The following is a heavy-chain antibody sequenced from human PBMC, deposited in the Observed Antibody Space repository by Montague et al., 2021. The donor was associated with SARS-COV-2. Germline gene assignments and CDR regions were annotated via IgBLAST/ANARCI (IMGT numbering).Heavy chain of an antibody. J-gene: IGHJ6*02. CDR1: GASINSYY. D-gene: IGHD6-19*01. CDR3: ARDSRTSGWGYWYHGLDD. Sequence: SETLSLTCGVSGASINSYYYSWIRLPARKGLELIGRIYISGRTNPSPSLTSRVTISVDTSRNHLSLNLTSVTAADTAVYYCARDSRTSGWGYWYHGLDDWGQGTTVTVSS. V-gene: IGHV4-4*07. CDR2: IYISGRT.